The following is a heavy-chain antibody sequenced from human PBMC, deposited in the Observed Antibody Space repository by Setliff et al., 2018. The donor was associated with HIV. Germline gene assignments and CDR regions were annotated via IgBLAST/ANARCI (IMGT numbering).Heavy chain of an antibody. V-gene: IGHV4-34*01. Sequence: SETLSLTCGVYGGSLSGYHWSWIRLPPGKGLEWIGEVNYSGSTNYNPSLTSRVIISVDTSKNQFSVKLDSVTAADTAVYYCARHDASYYKWNDEVIWNHYGLDVWGQGTTVTVSS. CDR3: ARHDASYYKWNDEVIWNHYGLDV. CDR2: VNYSGST. J-gene: IGHJ6*02. CDR1: GGSLSGYH. D-gene: IGHD1-20*01.